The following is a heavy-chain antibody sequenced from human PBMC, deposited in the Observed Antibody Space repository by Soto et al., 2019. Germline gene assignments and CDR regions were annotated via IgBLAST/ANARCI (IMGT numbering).Heavy chain of an antibody. CDR1: GGSINNYY. D-gene: IGHD3-9*01. CDR2: VYYSGTT. CDR3: ARHTDDILPGHGALDI. J-gene: IGHJ3*02. Sequence: AEPLSLTCTVSGGSINNYYWSWIRQSPGKGLEWIGYVYYSGTTNYNPTLKSRITILVDTSENQSSLKLTSVTAADTAVYYCARHTDDILPGHGALDIWGQGTVVTVS. V-gene: IGHV4-59*08.